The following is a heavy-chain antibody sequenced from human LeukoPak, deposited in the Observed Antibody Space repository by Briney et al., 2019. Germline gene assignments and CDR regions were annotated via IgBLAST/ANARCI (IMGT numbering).Heavy chain of an antibody. J-gene: IGHJ6*02. D-gene: IGHD3-22*01. CDR2: ISAYNGNT. V-gene: IGHV1-18*01. Sequence: ASVKVSCQASGYTFTSYGISWVRQAPGQGLEWMGWISAYNGNTNYAQKLQGRVTMTTDTSTSTAYMELRSLRSDDTAVYYCARERRIVVVITTSDLLDYYYGMDVWGQGTTVTVSS. CDR3: ARERRIVVVITTSDLLDYYYGMDV. CDR1: GYTFTSYG.